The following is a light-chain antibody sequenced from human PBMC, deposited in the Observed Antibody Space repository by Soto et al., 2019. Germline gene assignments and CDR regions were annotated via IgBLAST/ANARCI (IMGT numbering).Light chain of an antibody. Sequence: QSVLTQPASVSGSPGQSITISCTGTSSDVGGYNYVSWYQQHPGKAPQLMIYEVSSRPSGVSNRFSGSKSGNTASLTISGLQAEDEADYYCSSYTSSSTLVFGGGTKLTVL. CDR3: SSYTSSSTLV. J-gene: IGLJ3*02. CDR1: SSDVGGYNY. V-gene: IGLV2-14*01. CDR2: EVS.